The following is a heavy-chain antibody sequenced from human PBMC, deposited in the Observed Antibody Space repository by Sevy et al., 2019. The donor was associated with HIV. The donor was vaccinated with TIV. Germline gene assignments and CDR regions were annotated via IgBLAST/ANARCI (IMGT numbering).Heavy chain of an antibody. D-gene: IGHD3-3*01. V-gene: IGHV1-18*04. CDR1: GYTFTSYG. Sequence: ASVKVSCKASGYTFTSYGISWVRQAPGQGLEWMGWISAYNGNTNYAQKPQGRVTMTTDTSTSTAYMELRSLRSDDTAVYYCARRSGYSRNYYYYGMDVWGQGTTVTVSS. CDR2: ISAYNGNT. CDR3: ARRSGYSRNYYYYGMDV. J-gene: IGHJ6*02.